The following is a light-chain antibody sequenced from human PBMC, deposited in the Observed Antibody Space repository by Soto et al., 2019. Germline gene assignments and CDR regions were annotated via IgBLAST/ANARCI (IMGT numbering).Light chain of an antibody. J-gene: IGLJ3*02. Sequence: QSVLTQPASVSGSPGQSITISCTGTSSDVGAYNYVSWFQQHPGKAPKLIIYDVNHRPSGVSDRFSGSKSGNTASLTISGLQADDEAYYYCTSYTTSSTGVFGGGTKLTVI. CDR1: SSDVGAYNY. CDR3: TSYTTSSTGV. V-gene: IGLV2-14*01. CDR2: DVN.